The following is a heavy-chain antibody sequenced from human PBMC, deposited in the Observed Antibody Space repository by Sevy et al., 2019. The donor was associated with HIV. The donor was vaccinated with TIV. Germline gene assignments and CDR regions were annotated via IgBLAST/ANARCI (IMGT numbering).Heavy chain of an antibody. CDR1: GFTFSSYS. CDR2: ISSSSTI. Sequence: GGSLRLSCAASGFTFSSYSMNWVRQAPGKGLEWVSYISSSSTIYYADSVKGRFTISRDNAKNSLYLQMNSLRAEDTAVYYCARDPNDLAGGMDVWGQGTTVTVSS. CDR3: ARDPNDLAGGMDV. D-gene: IGHD3-3*01. J-gene: IGHJ6*02. V-gene: IGHV3-48*01.